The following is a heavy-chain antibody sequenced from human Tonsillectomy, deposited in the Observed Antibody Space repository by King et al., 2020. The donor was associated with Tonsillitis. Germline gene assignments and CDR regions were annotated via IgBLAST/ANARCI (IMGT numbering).Heavy chain of an antibody. CDR3: GRERNLVVATYYFDY. V-gene: IGHV1-18*01. D-gene: IGHD2-15*01. Sequence: QLVQSGAEVKKPGASMKVSCTASGYTYMRYGISWVRQAPGQVPEWMGWMNPNNGETDYAQKFQGRVTMTTDTSTSTAYMELASLRSDDTAVYYCGRERNLVVATYYFDYWGQGTLVTVSS. CDR1: GYTYMRYG. CDR2: MNPNNGET. J-gene: IGHJ4*02.